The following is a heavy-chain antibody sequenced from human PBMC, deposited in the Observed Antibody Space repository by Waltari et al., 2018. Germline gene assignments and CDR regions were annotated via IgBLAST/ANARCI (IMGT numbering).Heavy chain of an antibody. D-gene: IGHD6-19*01. CDR1: GGSFSGYY. CDR2: INRSGST. V-gene: IGHV4-34*01. CDR3: ARRGGWYLPQDFQH. Sequence: QVQLQQWGAGLLKPSETLSLTCAVYGGSFSGYYWSWIRQPPGKGLEWIGEINRSGSTNYSPARKSRVTRSVDTSKSQFCLKLSSVAAADTVVYYCARRGGWYLPQDFQHWGQGTLVTVSS. J-gene: IGHJ1*01.